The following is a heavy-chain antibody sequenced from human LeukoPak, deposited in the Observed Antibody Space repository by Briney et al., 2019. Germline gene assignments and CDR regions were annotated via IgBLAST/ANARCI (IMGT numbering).Heavy chain of an antibody. CDR2: ISAYNGNT. CDR1: GYTFTSYG. Sequence: GASVKVSCKASGYTFTSYGISWVRQAPGQGLEWTGWISAYNGNTNYAQKLQGRVTMTTDTSTSTAYMELRSLRSDDTAVYYCARDPPHYCSSTSCYGEDYYYYMDVWGKGTTVTVSS. J-gene: IGHJ6*03. V-gene: IGHV1-18*01. D-gene: IGHD2-2*01. CDR3: ARDPPHYCSSTSCYGEDYYYYMDV.